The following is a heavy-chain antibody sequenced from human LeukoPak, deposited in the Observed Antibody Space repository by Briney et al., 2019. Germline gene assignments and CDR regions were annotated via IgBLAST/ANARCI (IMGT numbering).Heavy chain of an antibody. J-gene: IGHJ4*02. CDR3: AKVNPSGLFDY. CDR1: GFTFSRYN. Sequence: GGSLRLSCAGSGFTFSRYNLNWFRQAPGKGLERVSSISGRSNHIFYAGSVKGRFTISRDNAKNSLYLQMNSLRAEDTALYYCAKVNPSGLFDYWGQGTLVTVSS. CDR2: ISGRSNHI. D-gene: IGHD1-26*01. V-gene: IGHV3-21*04.